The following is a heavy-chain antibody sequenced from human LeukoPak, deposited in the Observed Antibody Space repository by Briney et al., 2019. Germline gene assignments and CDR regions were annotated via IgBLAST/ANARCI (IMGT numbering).Heavy chain of an antibody. D-gene: IGHD2-15*01. CDR1: GFTFSSYS. Sequence: GGSLRLSCAASGFTFSSYSMNWVRQTPGKGLEWVSYISSSSSVIYYADSVRGRFTISRDNSRNTMYLQMNSLRVEDAAVYYCAKAPVTSCRGAFCYPFDSWGQGTLVTVSS. CDR3: AKAPVTSCRGAFCYPFDS. CDR2: ISSSSSVI. J-gene: IGHJ4*02. V-gene: IGHV3-48*01.